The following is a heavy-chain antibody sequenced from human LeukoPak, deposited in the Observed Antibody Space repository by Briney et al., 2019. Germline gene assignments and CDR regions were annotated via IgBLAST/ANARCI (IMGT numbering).Heavy chain of an antibody. CDR1: GSIFGDYV. CDR2: INHDGQRI. J-gene: IGHJ4*02. Sequence: PGGSLRLSCAASGSIFGDYVMSWVRQAPGKGLEWISYINHDGQRICYAESVRGRFTISRDNGKNSLYLQMNSLRDEDAALYYCARDYDWAFDFWGQGTPVTVSS. D-gene: IGHD3-9*01. CDR3: ARDYDWAFDF. V-gene: IGHV3-48*02.